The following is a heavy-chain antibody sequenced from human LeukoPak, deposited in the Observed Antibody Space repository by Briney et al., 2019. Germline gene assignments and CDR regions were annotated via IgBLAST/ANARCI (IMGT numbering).Heavy chain of an antibody. CDR1: GGTFRSYA. Sequence: SVRVSSKASGGTFRSYAISWVRQAPGQGVEWMGGIIPIFGTANYAQKFQGRVTITADESTSTAYMELSSLRSEDTAVYYCARGGLSDYYDSSGYYFRFDYWGQGTLVTVSS. CDR2: IIPIFGTA. CDR3: ARGGLSDYYDSSGYYFRFDY. D-gene: IGHD3-22*01. J-gene: IGHJ4*02. V-gene: IGHV1-69*13.